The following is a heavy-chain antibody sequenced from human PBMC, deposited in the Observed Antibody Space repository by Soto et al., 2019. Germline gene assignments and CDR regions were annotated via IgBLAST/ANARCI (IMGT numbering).Heavy chain of an antibody. CDR2: IWYDGSNK. CDR3: AREYYDFWSGTLSPFDY. J-gene: IGHJ4*02. V-gene: IGHV3-33*01. Sequence: GGSLRLSCAASGFTFSSYGMHWVRQAPGKGLEWVAVIWYDGSNKYCADSVKGRFTISRDNSKNTLYLQMNSLRAEDTAVYYCAREYYDFWSGTLSPFDYWGQGTLVTVSS. CDR1: GFTFSSYG. D-gene: IGHD3-3*01.